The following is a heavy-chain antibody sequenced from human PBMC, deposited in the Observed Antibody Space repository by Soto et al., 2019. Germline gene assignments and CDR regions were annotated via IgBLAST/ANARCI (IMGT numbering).Heavy chain of an antibody. V-gene: IGHV4-34*01. CDR3: ARGGYDPYFDY. D-gene: IGHD5-12*01. CDR2: INHSGST. J-gene: IGHJ4*02. CDR1: GGSFSGYY. Sequence: QVQLQQWGAGLLKPSETLSLTCAVYGGSFSGYYWSWIRQPPGKGLEWIGEINHSGSTNYNPSLKSRVTISVDTSKNQFSRKLSSVTAADTAVYYCARGGYDPYFDYWGQGTLVTVSS.